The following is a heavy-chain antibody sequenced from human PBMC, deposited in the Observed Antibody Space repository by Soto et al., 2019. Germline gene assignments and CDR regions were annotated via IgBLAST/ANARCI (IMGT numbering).Heavy chain of an antibody. J-gene: IGHJ4*02. CDR1: GYTFTNYD. CDR2: ISPYSGNT. D-gene: IGHD6-19*01. Sequence: QILLVQSGAEVKKPGASVKVSCKASGYTFTNYDIGWVRQAPGQGLEWMGWISPYSGNTKYAQKFQGRVTMTTDTSTTTAYMALRSLRSDDTAVFSWVRFAASGWYTGGYWGQGTLVTVSS. CDR3: VRFAASGWYTGGY. V-gene: IGHV1-18*01.